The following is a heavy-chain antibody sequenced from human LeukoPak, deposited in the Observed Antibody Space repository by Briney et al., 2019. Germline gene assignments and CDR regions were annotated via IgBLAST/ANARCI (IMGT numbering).Heavy chain of an antibody. Sequence: SVKVSCKASGGTFSSYAISWVRQAPRQGLEWMGRIIPILGIANYAQKFQGRVTITADKSTSTAYMELSSLRSEDTAVYYCASDTTMVRGVGDWGQGTLVTVSS. CDR3: ASDTTMVRGVGD. V-gene: IGHV1-69*04. D-gene: IGHD3-10*01. J-gene: IGHJ4*02. CDR2: IIPILGIA. CDR1: GGTFSSYA.